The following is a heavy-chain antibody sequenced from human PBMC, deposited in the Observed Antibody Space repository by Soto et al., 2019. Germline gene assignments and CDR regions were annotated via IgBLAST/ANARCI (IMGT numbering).Heavy chain of an antibody. CDR2: INNDGSST. CDR1: GFTFSSYW. Sequence: GGSLRLSCAASGFTFSSYWMHWVRQAPGKGLVWVSHINNDGSSTTYADSVKGRFTISRDNAKNTLNLQMNSLRAEDTVVYYCVRDDFGRGFDYWGLGPLVTVSS. V-gene: IGHV3-74*01. D-gene: IGHD3-10*01. CDR3: VRDDFGRGFDY. J-gene: IGHJ4*01.